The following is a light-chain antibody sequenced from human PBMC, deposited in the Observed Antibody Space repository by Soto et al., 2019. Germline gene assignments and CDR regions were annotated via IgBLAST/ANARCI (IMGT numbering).Light chain of an antibody. CDR2: GAS. CDR1: QSVSSN. Sequence: EIVMTQSPATLSVSPGERATLSCRASQSVSSNLGWYQQKPGQAPRLLIYGASTRAAGIPARFSGGWSGTEFTLTISSLQSEDFAVYYCQQYNNWPRTFGQGTKVEIK. CDR3: QQYNNWPRT. V-gene: IGKV3-15*01. J-gene: IGKJ1*01.